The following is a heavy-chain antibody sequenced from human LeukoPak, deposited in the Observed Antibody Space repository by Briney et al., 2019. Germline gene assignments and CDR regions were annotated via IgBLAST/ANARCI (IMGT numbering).Heavy chain of an antibody. CDR3: AKDSTPDYYDSSGYFDH. J-gene: IGHJ4*02. Sequence: PGGSLRLSCAVSGFTFSSYGMHWVRQAPGKGLEWVAFIRYDGSNKYYADSVKGRFTISRDNSKNTLYLQMNSLRAEDTAVYYCAKDSTPDYYDSSGYFDHWGQGTLVTVSS. CDR2: IRYDGSNK. V-gene: IGHV3-30*02. CDR1: GFTFSSYG. D-gene: IGHD3-22*01.